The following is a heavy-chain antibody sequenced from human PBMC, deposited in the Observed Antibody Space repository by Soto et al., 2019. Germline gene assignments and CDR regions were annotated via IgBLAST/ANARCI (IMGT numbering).Heavy chain of an antibody. CDR1: GFTFSSYA. CDR2: ISANGATT. J-gene: IGHJ1*01. Sequence: EVQLLESGGGLVQPGGSLRLSCAASGFTFSSYAMTWVRQAPGKGLAWVSTISANGATTYYAVSVKGRFTISRDDSKDTLYLQVNSLRAEDTVVYYCAKPEFSSGWYSYFQPWVQGTLVNVSS. CDR3: AKPEFSSGWYSYFQP. D-gene: IGHD6-19*01. V-gene: IGHV3-23*01.